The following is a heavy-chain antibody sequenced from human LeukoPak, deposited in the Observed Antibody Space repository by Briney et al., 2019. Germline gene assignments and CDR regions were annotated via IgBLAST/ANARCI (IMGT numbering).Heavy chain of an antibody. CDR3: ARDPVRLDYNHGYFDY. Sequence: PSETLSLTCTVPGYSISSGNYWGWIRQTPGKGLEWIASVSQRGNTYYNPSLESRVTISIDTSKNQFSLKVRSVTATDTAVYYCARDPVRLDYNHGYFDYWGQGIMVTVSS. J-gene: IGHJ4*02. D-gene: IGHD4-11*01. V-gene: IGHV4-38-2*02. CDR2: VSQRGNT. CDR1: GYSISSGNY.